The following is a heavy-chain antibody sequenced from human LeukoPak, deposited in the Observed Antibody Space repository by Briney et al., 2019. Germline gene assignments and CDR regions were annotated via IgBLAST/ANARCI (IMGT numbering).Heavy chain of an antibody. Sequence: GGSLRLSCAASGFTFSSYEMNWVRQAPGKGLEWVSYISSSGSTIYYADSVKGRSTISRDNAKNSLYLQMNSLRAEDTAVYYCARGPGLQLSDYWGQGTLVTVSS. D-gene: IGHD5-24*01. CDR1: GFTFSSYE. CDR2: ISSSGSTI. J-gene: IGHJ4*02. V-gene: IGHV3-48*03. CDR3: ARGPGLQLSDY.